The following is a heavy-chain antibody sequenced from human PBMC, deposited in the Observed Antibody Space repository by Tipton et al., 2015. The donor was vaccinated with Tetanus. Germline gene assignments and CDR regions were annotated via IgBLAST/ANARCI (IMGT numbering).Heavy chain of an antibody. D-gene: IGHD3-10*01. V-gene: IGHV3-13*01. Sequence: SLRLSCAASGFTLSTYDIHWVRQPPGKGLEWVSGIGTAGDTHYSGSVKGRFTISRENVKNSLSLQLNNLRVGDTAVYYCARGSAGSPMDVWGQGTMVTVS. CDR2: IGTAGDT. CDR3: ARGSAGSPMDV. CDR1: GFTLSTYD. J-gene: IGHJ3*01.